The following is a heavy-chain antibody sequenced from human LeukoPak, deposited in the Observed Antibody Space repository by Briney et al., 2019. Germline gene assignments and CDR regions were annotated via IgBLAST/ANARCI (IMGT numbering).Heavy chain of an antibody. D-gene: IGHD3-3*01. V-gene: IGHV3-21*01. CDR3: ARARHYDFWSGYYAEDY. CDR1: GFTFSSYA. CDR2: ISSSSSYI. J-gene: IGHJ4*02. Sequence: GSLRLSCAASGFTFSSYAMNWVRQAPGKGLEWVSSISSSSSYIYYADSVKGRFTISRDNAKNSLYLQMNSLRAEDTAVYYCARARHYDFWSGYYAEDYWGQGTLVTVSS.